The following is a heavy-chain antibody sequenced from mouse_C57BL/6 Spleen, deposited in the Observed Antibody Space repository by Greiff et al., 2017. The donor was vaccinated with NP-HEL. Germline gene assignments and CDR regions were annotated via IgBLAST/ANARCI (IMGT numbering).Heavy chain of an antibody. CDR2: IHPNSGST. Sequence: QVQLQQPGAELVKPGASVKLSCKASGYTFTSYWMHWVKQRPGQGLEWIGMIHPNSGSTNYNEKFKSKATLTVDKSSSTAYMQLSSLTSEDSAVYYCARSGDYYSNYGWYFDVWGTGTTVTVSS. V-gene: IGHV1-64*01. CDR1: GYTFTSYW. D-gene: IGHD2-5*01. J-gene: IGHJ1*03. CDR3: ARSGDYYSNYGWYFDV.